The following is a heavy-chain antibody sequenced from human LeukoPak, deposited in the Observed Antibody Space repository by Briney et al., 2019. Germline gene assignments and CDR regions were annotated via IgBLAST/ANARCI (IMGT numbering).Heavy chain of an antibody. Sequence: GGSLRLSCAASGFRFSDFTMTWVRQAPGKGPEWVSAIGGRGGSTYYADSVGGRFAISRDNSKDMVYLQMNSLKVEDTATYYCGKEGGAWGQGTKVTVSS. CDR1: GFRFSDFT. D-gene: IGHD3-16*01. CDR2: IGGRGGST. J-gene: IGHJ5*02. CDR3: GKEGGA. V-gene: IGHV3-23*01.